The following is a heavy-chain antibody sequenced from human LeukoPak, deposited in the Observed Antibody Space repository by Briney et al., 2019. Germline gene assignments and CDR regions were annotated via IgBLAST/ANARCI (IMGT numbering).Heavy chain of an antibody. CDR3: ARSRVLRYFDWVRKDYWYFDL. Sequence: SETLSLTCTVSGGSISSYYWSCIRQPPGKGLEWIGYIYYSGSTNYNPSLKSRVTISVDTSKNQFSLKLSSVTAADTAVYYCARSRVLRYFDWVRKDYWYFDLWGRGTLVTVSS. V-gene: IGHV4-59*12. D-gene: IGHD3-9*01. CDR1: GGSISSYY. CDR2: IYYSGST. J-gene: IGHJ2*01.